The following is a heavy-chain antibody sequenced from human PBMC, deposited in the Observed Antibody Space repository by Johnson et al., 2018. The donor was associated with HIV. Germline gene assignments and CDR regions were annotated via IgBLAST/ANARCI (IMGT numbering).Heavy chain of an antibody. J-gene: IGHJ3*02. Sequence: QVQLVESGGGLVKPGGSLRLSCAASGFIFSDYYMSWIRQAPGKGLEWVSYISSSGTNIYYADSVKGRFSISRDNAKSSLYLQMNSLRAEDTAVYYCAPDIVSPENIWGQGTMVTVSS. V-gene: IGHV3-11*01. D-gene: IGHD2-15*01. CDR3: APDIVSPENI. CDR1: GFIFSDYY. CDR2: ISSSGTNI.